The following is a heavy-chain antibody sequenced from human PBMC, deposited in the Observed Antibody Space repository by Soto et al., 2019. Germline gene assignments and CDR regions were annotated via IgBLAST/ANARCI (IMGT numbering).Heavy chain of an antibody. CDR3: ARAAKRYFDY. V-gene: IGHV1-69*06. D-gene: IGHD6-13*01. CDR1: GVTFNTFA. Sequence: QVQLVQSGAEVKKPGSSVKVSCKTSGVTFNTFAISWVRQATAQGLEYMGGIIPVLGPANYAQRFQGRVTITADTSTSTDYLELTNLTSEDTAVYYFARAAKRYFDYWGQGTLVTLSS. J-gene: IGHJ4*02. CDR2: IIPVLGPA.